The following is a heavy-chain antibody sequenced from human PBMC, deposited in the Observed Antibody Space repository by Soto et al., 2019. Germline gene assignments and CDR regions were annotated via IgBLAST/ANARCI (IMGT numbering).Heavy chain of an antibody. Sequence: SVKVSRQASGGTLSRHTISRVGQAPGEGLEWMGRIIPILGIANCAQKFQGRVTITADKATSTAYMELSSLRSEDTAVYYCARVPRVPAGYYYMDVWGKGTTVTVS. D-gene: IGHD2-2*01. CDR3: ARVPRVPAGYYYMDV. CDR1: GGTLSRHT. CDR2: IIPILGIA. V-gene: IGHV1-69*02. J-gene: IGHJ6*03.